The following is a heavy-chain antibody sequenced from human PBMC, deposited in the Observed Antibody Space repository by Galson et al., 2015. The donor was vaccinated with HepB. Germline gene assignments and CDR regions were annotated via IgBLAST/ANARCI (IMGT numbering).Heavy chain of an antibody. V-gene: IGHV4-34*01. Sequence: ETLSLTCAVYGGSFSGYYWSWIRQPPGKGLEWIGEINHSGSTNYNPSLKSRVTISVDTSKNQFSLKLSSVTAADTAVYYCARGWRQLWLAYWGQGTLVTVSS. CDR3: ARGWRQLWLAY. D-gene: IGHD5-18*01. CDR1: GGSFSGYY. J-gene: IGHJ4*02. CDR2: INHSGST.